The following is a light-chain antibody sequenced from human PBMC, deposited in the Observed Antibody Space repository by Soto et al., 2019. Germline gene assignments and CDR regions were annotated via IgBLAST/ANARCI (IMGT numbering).Light chain of an antibody. V-gene: IGKV1-5*03. CDR2: KAP. CDR3: EQYNSLWT. CDR1: QGIRSW. Sequence: DIQMTQSLPTLLPSVGTRVTITCRPSQGIRSWLAWYQKKQGKAPKLLIYKAPSLESGVPSRFSGSGSGTEITLTISSLQPDDFATYYCEQYNSLWTFGQGTKVEIK. J-gene: IGKJ1*01.